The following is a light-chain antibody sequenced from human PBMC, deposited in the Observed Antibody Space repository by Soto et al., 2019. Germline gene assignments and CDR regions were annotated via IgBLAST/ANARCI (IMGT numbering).Light chain of an antibody. CDR3: SSYTTSSTLLYV. CDR2: AVS. CDR1: SSDGGGYNY. J-gene: IGLJ1*01. V-gene: IGLV2-14*01. Sequence: QSVLTQPASVSGSPGQSITISCTGTSSDGGGYNYVSWYQQHPGKAPKLMIYAVSNRPSGVSTRFSGSKSGNTASLTISGLQAEDEADYHCSSYTTSSTLLYVFGTGTKLTVL.